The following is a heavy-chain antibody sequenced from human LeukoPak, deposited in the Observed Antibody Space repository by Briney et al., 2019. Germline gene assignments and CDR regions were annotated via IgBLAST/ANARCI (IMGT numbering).Heavy chain of an antibody. Sequence: PGGSLRLSCAASGFTFSSYAMSWVRQAPGKGLEWVANIKQDGSEKYYVDSVKGRFTISRDNAKNSLYLQMNSLRAEDTAVYYCARDCHYDFWSGPQMDVWGQGTTVTVSS. CDR1: GFTFSSYA. J-gene: IGHJ6*02. CDR3: ARDCHYDFWSGPQMDV. CDR2: IKQDGSEK. V-gene: IGHV3-7*01. D-gene: IGHD3-3*01.